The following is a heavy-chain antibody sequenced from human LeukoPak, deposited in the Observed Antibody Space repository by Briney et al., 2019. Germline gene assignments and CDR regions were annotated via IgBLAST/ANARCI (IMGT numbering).Heavy chain of an antibody. CDR1: GFPFSSYG. CDR3: ARDPLITYYYDSSGNHADWFDP. J-gene: IGHJ5*02. V-gene: IGHV3-21*01. CDR2: ISSSSSYI. D-gene: IGHD3-22*01. Sequence: GGSLNLSGAASGFPFSSYGMTWFGRAPGKGLEWFSSISSSSSYIYYADSVKGRFTISRDNAKNSLYLQMNSLRAEDTAVYYCARDPLITYYYDSSGNHADWFDPWGQGTLVTVSS.